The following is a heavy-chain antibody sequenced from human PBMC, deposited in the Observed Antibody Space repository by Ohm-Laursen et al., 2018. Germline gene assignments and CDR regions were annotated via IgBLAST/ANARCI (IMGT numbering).Heavy chain of an antibody. CDR1: GFTFSDYY. J-gene: IGHJ6*02. Sequence: SLRLSCAASGFTFSDYYMSWIRQAPGKGLEWVSYIFIGGSTKYYADSVKGRFTISRDNAKNSLYLQMNSLRAEDTAVYYCARDGGPDIVVVPAANYYYYYGMDVWGQGTTVTVSS. CDR2: IFIGGSTK. D-gene: IGHD2-2*01. CDR3: ARDGGPDIVVVPAANYYYYYGMDV. V-gene: IGHV3-11*01.